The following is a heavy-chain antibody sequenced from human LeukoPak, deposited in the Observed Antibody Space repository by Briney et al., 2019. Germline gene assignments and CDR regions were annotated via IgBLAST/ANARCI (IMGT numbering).Heavy chain of an antibody. CDR2: MNPNSGNT. Sequence: ASVKVSCTAYGYTFTSYDINWVRQATGQGLEWMGWMNPNSGNTGYAQKFQGRVTMTRNTSISTAYMELSSLRSEDTAVYYYVSVAPDFWSGHRNYWGQGTLVTVSS. CDR3: VSVAPDFWSGHRNY. J-gene: IGHJ4*02. V-gene: IGHV1-8*01. CDR1: GYTFTSYD. D-gene: IGHD3-3*01.